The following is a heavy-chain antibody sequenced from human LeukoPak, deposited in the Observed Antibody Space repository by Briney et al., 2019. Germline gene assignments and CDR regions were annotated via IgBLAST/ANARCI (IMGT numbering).Heavy chain of an antibody. CDR1: GGSISSGDYY. CDR2: IYYSGST. V-gene: IGHV4-30-4*08. Sequence: PSQTLSLTCTVSGGSISSGDYYWSWIRQPPGKGLEWIGYIYYSGSTYYNPSLKSRVTISVDTSKNQFSLKLSSVTAADTAVYYCARLESGSYDFWSGKQSRPYWGQGTLVTVSS. J-gene: IGHJ4*02. CDR3: ARLESGSYDFWSGKQSRPY. D-gene: IGHD3-3*01.